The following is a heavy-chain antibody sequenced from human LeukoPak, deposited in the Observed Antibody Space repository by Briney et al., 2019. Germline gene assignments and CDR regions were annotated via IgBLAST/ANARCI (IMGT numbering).Heavy chain of an antibody. Sequence: GGSLRLSCAASGFTFSSFGMHWVRQAPGKGLEWVAVIWYDGSNKYYVDSVKGRFTISRDNSKNTLYLQMNSLRAEDIAVYYCAREEWYYFDYWGQGTLVTVSS. J-gene: IGHJ4*02. V-gene: IGHV3-33*01. CDR2: IWYDGSNK. CDR3: AREEWYYFDY. CDR1: GFTFSSFG. D-gene: IGHD3-3*01.